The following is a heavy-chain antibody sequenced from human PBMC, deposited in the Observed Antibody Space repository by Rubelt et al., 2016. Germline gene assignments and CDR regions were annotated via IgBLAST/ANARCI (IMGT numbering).Heavy chain of an antibody. CDR3: ARAPSSGSYYRFDY. Sequence: QVQLQESGPGLVKPSETLSLTCTVSGGSISSYYWSWIRQPPGKGLEWIGYIYYSGSTNYNPSLKSRVTISVDTSKNQFSLKLSSVTAADTAVYYCARAPSSGSYYRFDYWGQGTLVTVSS. V-gene: IGHV4-59*01. D-gene: IGHD1-26*01. CDR2: IYYSGST. J-gene: IGHJ4*02. CDR1: GGSISSYY.